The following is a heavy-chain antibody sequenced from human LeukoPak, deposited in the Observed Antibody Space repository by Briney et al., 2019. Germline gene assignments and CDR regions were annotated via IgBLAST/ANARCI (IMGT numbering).Heavy chain of an antibody. CDR3: ARDLMITLAWPVDY. V-gene: IGHV3-30-3*01. CDR1: GFTFSSYA. D-gene: IGHD3-22*01. Sequence: GGSLRLSCAASGFTFSSYAMHWVRQAPGKGLEWVAVISYDGSNKYYADSVKGRFTISRDNSKNTLYLQMNSLRAEDTAVYYCARDLMITLAWPVDYWGQGTLVTVSP. CDR2: ISYDGSNK. J-gene: IGHJ4*02.